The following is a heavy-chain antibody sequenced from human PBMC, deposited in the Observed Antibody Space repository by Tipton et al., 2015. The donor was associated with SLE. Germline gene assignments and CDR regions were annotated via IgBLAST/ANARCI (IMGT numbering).Heavy chain of an antibody. J-gene: IGHJ4*02. Sequence: QVQLVQSGPEVKKPGASVKVSCKASGYNFTSYSLHWVRQAPGQGLEWMGIINPSGGWTRYAQEFQGRVTMTRDTSTSTHYMELSSLTFEDTAVYYCARAHGDAGIGYWGQGTLVTVSS. CDR2: INPSGGWT. D-gene: IGHD4-17*01. CDR1: GYNFTSYS. CDR3: ARAHGDAGIGY. V-gene: IGHV1-46*01.